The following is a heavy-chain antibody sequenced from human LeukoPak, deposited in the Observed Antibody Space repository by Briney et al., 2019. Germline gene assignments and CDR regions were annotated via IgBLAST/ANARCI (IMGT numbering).Heavy chain of an antibody. V-gene: IGHV1-69*05. CDR1: GGTFSSYA. D-gene: IGHD3-22*01. J-gene: IGHJ4*02. Sequence: SVKVSCKASGGTFSSYAISWVRQAPGQGLEWMGGIIPIFGTANYAQKFQGRVTITTDESTSTAYMELSSLRSEDTAVYYCARDYFGYDRSGSGFDYWGQGTLVTVSS. CDR2: IIPIFGTA. CDR3: ARDYFGYDRSGSGFDY.